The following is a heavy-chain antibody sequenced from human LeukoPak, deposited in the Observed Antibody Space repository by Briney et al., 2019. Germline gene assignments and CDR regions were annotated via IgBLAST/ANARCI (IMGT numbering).Heavy chain of an antibody. CDR3: ASFWGSRESDWLRDGVDV. D-gene: IGHD2-21*02. Sequence: PGGSLRLSCAASGFTFSSHWMSWVRQAPGKGLEWVANIKQDGSEKYYVDSVKGRFTISRDNAKNSLYLQMNSLSAEDTAVYYCASFWGSRESDWLRDGVDVWGQGTTVTVSS. J-gene: IGHJ6*02. V-gene: IGHV3-7*01. CDR2: IKQDGSEK. CDR1: GFTFSSHW.